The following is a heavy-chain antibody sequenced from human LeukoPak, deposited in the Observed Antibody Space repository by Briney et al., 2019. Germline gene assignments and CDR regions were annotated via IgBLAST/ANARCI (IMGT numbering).Heavy chain of an antibody. D-gene: IGHD3-16*01. CDR1: GFTFSSYW. Sequence: PGGSLRLSCAASGFTFSSYWMSWVRQAPGKGLEWVASIKQDGGEKYYVDSVEGRFTISRDNAKNSLYLQMNSLRVEDTAVYYCARNPHAWLGAPLDSWGQGTLVTVSS. J-gene: IGHJ4*02. CDR2: IKQDGGEK. V-gene: IGHV3-7*01. CDR3: ARNPHAWLGAPLDS.